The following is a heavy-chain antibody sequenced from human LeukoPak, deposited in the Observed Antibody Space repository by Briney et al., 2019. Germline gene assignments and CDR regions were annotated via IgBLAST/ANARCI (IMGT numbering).Heavy chain of an antibody. J-gene: IGHJ5*02. CDR3: ARDWDGYDILTGYYVRWFDP. D-gene: IGHD3-9*01. CDR1: GGTFSSYA. CDR2: SIPIFGTA. Sequence: SVKVACKASGGTFSSYAISWVRQAPGQGLEWMGGSIPIFGTANYAQKFQGRVTITADESTSTAYMELSSLRSEDTAVYYCARDWDGYDILTGYYVRWFDPWGQGTLVTVSS. V-gene: IGHV1-69*01.